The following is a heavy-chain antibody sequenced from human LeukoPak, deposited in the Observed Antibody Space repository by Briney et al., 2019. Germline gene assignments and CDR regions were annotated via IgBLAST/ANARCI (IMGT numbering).Heavy chain of an antibody. CDR3: ARQYWGFTY. CDR1: GYSISSGYY. D-gene: IGHD7-27*01. V-gene: IGHV4-38-2*02. J-gene: IGHJ4*02. CDR2: IYHSGST. Sequence: PSETLSLTCTVSGYSISSGYYWGWIRQPPGKGLEWIGSIYHSGSTYYNPSLKSRVTISVDTSKNQFSLKLSSVTAADTAVYYCARQYWGFTYWGQGTLVTVSS.